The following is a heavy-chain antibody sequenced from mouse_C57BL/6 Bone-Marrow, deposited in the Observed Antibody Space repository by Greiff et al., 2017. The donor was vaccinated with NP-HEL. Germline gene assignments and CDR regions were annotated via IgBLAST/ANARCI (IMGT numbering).Heavy chain of an antibody. CDR1: GYTFTSYG. CDR2: IYPRSGNT. Sequence: VKLMESGAELARPGASVKLSCKASGYTFTSYGISWVKQRTGQGLEWIGEIYPRSGNTYYNEKFKGKATLTADKSSSTAYMELRSLTSEDSAVYFCARKGKFDGYSYYAMDYWGQGTSVTVSS. CDR3: ARKGKFDGYSYYAMDY. J-gene: IGHJ4*01. V-gene: IGHV1-81*01. D-gene: IGHD2-3*01.